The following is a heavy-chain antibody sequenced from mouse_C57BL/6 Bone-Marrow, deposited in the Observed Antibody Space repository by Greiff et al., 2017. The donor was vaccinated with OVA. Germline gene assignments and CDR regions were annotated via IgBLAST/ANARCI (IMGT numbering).Heavy chain of an antibody. J-gene: IGHJ3*01. CDR1: GYTFTDYY. V-gene: IGHV1-26*01. D-gene: IGHD1-1*01. CDR3: ARRHYGSSFSWFAY. CDR2: INPNNGGT. Sequence: EVQLQQSGPELVKPGASVKISCKASGYTFTDYYMNWVKQSHGKSLEWIGDINPNNGGTSYNQKFKGKATLTVDKSSSTAYMELRSLTSEDSAVYYCARRHYGSSFSWFAYWGQGTLVTVSA.